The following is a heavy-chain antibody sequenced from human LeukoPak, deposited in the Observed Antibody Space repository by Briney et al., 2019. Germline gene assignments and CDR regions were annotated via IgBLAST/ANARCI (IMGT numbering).Heavy chain of an antibody. V-gene: IGHV1-46*01. D-gene: IGHD3-9*01. CDR2: INPSGGST. Sequence: ASVKVSCKASGNTFTSYYMYWVRQAPGQGLEWMGIINPSGGSTSYAQKFQGRVTMTRDMSTSTVYMEPSSLRSEDTAVYYCARGRSYHILTGFRRGFDAFDIWGQGTMVTVSS. CDR1: GNTFTSYY. J-gene: IGHJ3*02. CDR3: ARGRSYHILTGFRRGFDAFDI.